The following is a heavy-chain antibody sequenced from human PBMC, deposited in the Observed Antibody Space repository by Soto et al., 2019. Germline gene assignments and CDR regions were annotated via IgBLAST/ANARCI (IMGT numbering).Heavy chain of an antibody. V-gene: IGHV4-59*08. CDR1: HGSISRYC. J-gene: IGHJ5*01. D-gene: IGHD3-10*01. CDR3: ARLGRYYQSLDS. CDR2: IYYSGST. Sequence: SETLALTCAGSHGSISRYCCSVVRQPPGKGLEWIGYIYYSGSTNYNPSLKSRVTISVDTSKNQFSLKLSSVTAADTAVYYCARLGRYYQSLDSWGPGTLVTVS.